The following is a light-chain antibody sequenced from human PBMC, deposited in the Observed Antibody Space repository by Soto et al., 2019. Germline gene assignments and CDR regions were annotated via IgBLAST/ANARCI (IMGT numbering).Light chain of an antibody. Sequence: SALTQPPSASGSPGQSVTISCTGTSSDVGGYNYVSWYQQHPGKAPKLMIFEVNKRPSGVPDRFSGSKSGNTASLTVSGLQTEDEADYYCTSFAGINNFVVFGGGTKLTVL. CDR2: EVN. J-gene: IGLJ2*01. CDR1: SSDVGGYNY. CDR3: TSFAGINNFVV. V-gene: IGLV2-8*01.